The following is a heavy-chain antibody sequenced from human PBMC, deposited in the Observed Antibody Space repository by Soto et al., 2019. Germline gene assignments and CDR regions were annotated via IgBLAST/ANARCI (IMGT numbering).Heavy chain of an antibody. CDR1: GPSLNNYA. J-gene: IGHJ4*02. CDR2: IDVLDGA. Sequence: PGGSLRLSCVVSGPSLNNYAIAWVRHAPGKGLEFVSTIDVLDGAWYSDSVRGRLAISRDVSRNTVYLQMSSLRVEDTAIYFCSDWRAGGPVNLDHWGPGTRVTVSS. D-gene: IGHD2-15*01. V-gene: IGHV3-23*01. CDR3: SDWRAGGPVNLDH.